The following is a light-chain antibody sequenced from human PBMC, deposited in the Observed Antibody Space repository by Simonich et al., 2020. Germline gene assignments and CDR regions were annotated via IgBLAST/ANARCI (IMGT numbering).Light chain of an antibody. CDR1: QSLLHSDGKTY. Sequence: DIVMTQTPLSLSVTPGQPASIYCRSIQSLLHSDGKTYLYWYLQKPGPSPQLLIYEVSHRFSGVPARFSGSGSGTDFTLKISRVEAEDVGVYYCMQSIQLPLTFGGGTKVEIK. J-gene: IGKJ4*01. V-gene: IGKV2D-29*02. CDR2: EVS. CDR3: MQSIQLPLT.